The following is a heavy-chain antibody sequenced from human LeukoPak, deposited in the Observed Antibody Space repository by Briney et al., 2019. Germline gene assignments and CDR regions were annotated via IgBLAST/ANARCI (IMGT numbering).Heavy chain of an antibody. CDR3: ASRDTAMGAFDY. CDR2: ISAYNGNT. Sequence: ASVKVSCKASGYTFTSYGISWVRQAPGQGLEWMGWISAYNGNTNYAQKLQGRVTMTTDTSTSTAYMELRSLRSDDTAVYYCASRDTAMGAFDYWGQGTLVTVSS. V-gene: IGHV1-18*01. J-gene: IGHJ4*02. D-gene: IGHD5-18*01. CDR1: GYTFTSYG.